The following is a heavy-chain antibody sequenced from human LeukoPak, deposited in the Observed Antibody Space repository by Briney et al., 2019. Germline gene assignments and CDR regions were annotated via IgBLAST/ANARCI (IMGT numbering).Heavy chain of an antibody. V-gene: IGHV3-74*01. J-gene: IGHJ3*02. CDR3: AKGGWELLHSPIDAFDI. CDR2: INSGGSST. Sequence: GGSLRLSCAASGFTFSSYWMHWVRQAPGKGLVWVSRINSGGSSTSYADSVKGRFTISRDNAKNTLYLQMNSLRAEDTAVYYCAKGGWELLHSPIDAFDIWGQGTMVTVSS. CDR1: GFTFSSYW. D-gene: IGHD1-26*01.